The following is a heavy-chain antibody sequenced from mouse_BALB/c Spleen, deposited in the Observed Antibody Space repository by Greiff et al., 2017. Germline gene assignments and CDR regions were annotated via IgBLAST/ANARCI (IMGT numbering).Heavy chain of an antibody. V-gene: IGHV2-2*02. Sequence: VKLVESGPGLVQPSQSLSITCTVSGFSLTSYGVHWVRQSPGKGLEWLGVIWSGGSTDYNAAFISRLSISKDNSKSQVFFKMNSLQANDTAIYYCARNRELVYAMDYWGQGTSVTVSS. D-gene: IGHD4-1*01. CDR2: IWSGGST. CDR3: ARNRELVYAMDY. CDR1: GFSLTSYG. J-gene: IGHJ4*01.